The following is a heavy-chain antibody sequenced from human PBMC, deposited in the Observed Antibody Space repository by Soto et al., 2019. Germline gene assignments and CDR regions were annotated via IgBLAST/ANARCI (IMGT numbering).Heavy chain of an antibody. J-gene: IGHJ6*02. CDR2: FDPEDGET. V-gene: IGHV1-24*01. D-gene: IGHD2-2*01. Sequence: ASVKVSCKVSGYTLTELSMHWVRQAPGKGLEWMGGFDPEDGETIYAQKFQGRVTMTEDTSTDTAYMELSSLRSEDTAVYYCATVSYCSSTSCPYYYYGMDVWGQWTTVTVSS. CDR3: ATVSYCSSTSCPYYYYGMDV. CDR1: GYTLTELS.